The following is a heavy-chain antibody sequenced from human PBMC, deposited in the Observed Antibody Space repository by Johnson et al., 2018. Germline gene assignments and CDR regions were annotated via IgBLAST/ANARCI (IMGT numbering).Heavy chain of an antibody. CDR3: AIMGHYGDNGFDI. J-gene: IGHJ3*02. CDR1: GFTFRTKY. D-gene: IGHD4-17*01. CDR2: LYSDDAT. Sequence: VQLQESGGGLVQPGGSLRLTCATSGFTFRTKYMSWVRQAPGKGLEWISVLYSDDATYYADSVRGRFTISRDNSKDTLLLQMNSLRTEDTAVYYCAIMGHYGDNGFDIWGQGTMVTVSS. V-gene: IGHV3-66*02.